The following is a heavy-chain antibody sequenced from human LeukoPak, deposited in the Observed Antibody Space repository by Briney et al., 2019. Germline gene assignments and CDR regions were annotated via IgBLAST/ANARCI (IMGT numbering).Heavy chain of an antibody. J-gene: IGHJ4*02. CDR1: GFTFSSYS. CDR3: ARDYNFWSGLDC. D-gene: IGHD3-3*01. CDR2: ISSSSSYI. Sequence: GGSLRLSCAVSGFTFSSYSMSWVRQAPGKGLEWVSSISSSSSYIYYADSVKGRFTISRDNAKNSLYLQMNSLRAEDTAVYYCARDYNFWSGLDCWGQGTLVTVSS. V-gene: IGHV3-21*01.